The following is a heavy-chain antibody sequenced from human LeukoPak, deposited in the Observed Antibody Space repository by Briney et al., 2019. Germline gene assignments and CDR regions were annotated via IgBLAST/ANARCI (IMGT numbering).Heavy chain of an antibody. Sequence: PSETLSLTCTVSGGSISSSDYYWGWIRQPPGKGLEWIGSIYFGGSTYYNPSLKSRVSISVDTSKNQFSLKLSSVTAADTAVYYCARRINYFDYWGQGILVTVSS. J-gene: IGHJ4*02. CDR2: IYFGGST. CDR1: GGSISSSDYY. D-gene: IGHD2-15*01. CDR3: ARRINYFDY. V-gene: IGHV4-39*07.